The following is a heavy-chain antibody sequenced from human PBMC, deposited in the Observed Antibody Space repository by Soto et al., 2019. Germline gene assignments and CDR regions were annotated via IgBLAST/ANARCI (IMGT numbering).Heavy chain of an antibody. Sequence: PGGSLRLSCAASGFTFSSYAMSWVRQAPGKGLEWVSAISGSGISTYYADSVKGRFTISRDNSKNTLYLQMNSLRAEDTAVYYCAKEGKHSSGWAILDYSAQGSLFIGSS. CDR1: GFTFSSYA. CDR3: AKEGKHSSGWAILDY. D-gene: IGHD6-19*01. V-gene: IGHV3-23*01. J-gene: IGHJ4*02. CDR2: ISGSGIST.